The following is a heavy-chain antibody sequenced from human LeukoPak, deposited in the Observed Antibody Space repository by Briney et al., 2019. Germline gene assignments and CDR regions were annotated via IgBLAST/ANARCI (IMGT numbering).Heavy chain of an antibody. V-gene: IGHV3-53*01. CDR2: IYSGGTT. Sequence: GGSLRLSCAASGFTVSSNYMSCVRQAPGKGLEWVSVIYSGGTTYYADSVKGRFTFSRDNSKNTLYLQMNSLKAEDTAVYYCASSSDTYGSGTYYNGLGDVWGKGTTVTISS. D-gene: IGHD3-10*01. CDR3: ASSSDTYGSGTYYNGLGDV. CDR1: GFTVSSNY. J-gene: IGHJ6*01.